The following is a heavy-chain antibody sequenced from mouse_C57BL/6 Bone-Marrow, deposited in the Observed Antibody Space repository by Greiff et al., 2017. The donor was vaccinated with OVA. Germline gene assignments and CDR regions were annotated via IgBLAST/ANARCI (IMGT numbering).Heavy chain of an antibody. D-gene: IGHD1-1*01. Sequence: VQLQQSGAELVKPGASVKLSCKASGYTFTEYTIHWVKPRSGQGLEWIGWFYPGSGSIKYNEQLKDKATLTADKSSSTVSMELSRLTSEDSAVYICERHEDREYYYDSSYGFAYWGQGTLVTVSA. CDR2: FYPGSGSI. V-gene: IGHV1-62-2*01. J-gene: IGHJ3*01. CDR3: ERHEDREYYYDSSYGFAY. CDR1: GYTFTEYT.